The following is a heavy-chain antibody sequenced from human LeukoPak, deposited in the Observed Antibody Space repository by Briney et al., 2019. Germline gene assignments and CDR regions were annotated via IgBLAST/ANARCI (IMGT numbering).Heavy chain of an antibody. J-gene: IGHJ4*02. CDR2: LYTDDRP. V-gene: IGHV3-53*01. Sequence: GGSLRLSCAASGVTVSSNYMTWVRQAPGKGPEWVSLLYTDDRPFYADSVKGRFTISRDNSNRTVFLQMNSLRAEDTALYYCASGGIYYGAAFDFWGQGSLVTVSA. CDR3: ASGGIYYGAAFDF. D-gene: IGHD1-26*01. CDR1: GVTVSSNY.